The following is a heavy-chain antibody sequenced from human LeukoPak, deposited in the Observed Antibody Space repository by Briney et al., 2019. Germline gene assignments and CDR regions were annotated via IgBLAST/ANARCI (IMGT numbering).Heavy chain of an antibody. D-gene: IGHD6-19*01. CDR2: ISGSGGST. J-gene: IGHJ4*02. V-gene: IGHV3-23*01. Sequence: GGSLRLSCAASGFTFSSYAMSWVRQAPGKGLEWVSAISGSGGSTYYADSVKGRFTISRDNSKNTLYLQMNSLRAEDTAVYYCAKDPRPYSSGWYGWYYLDYWGQGTLVTVSS. CDR3: AKDPRPYSSGWYGWYYLDY. CDR1: GFTFSSYA.